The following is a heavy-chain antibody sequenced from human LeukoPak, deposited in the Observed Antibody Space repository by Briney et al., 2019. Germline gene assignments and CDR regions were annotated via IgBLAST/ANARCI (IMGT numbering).Heavy chain of an antibody. CDR2: IYHSGST. D-gene: IGHD3-3*01. Sequence: PSETLSLTCTASGGSISSYYWGWIRQPPGKGLEWIGSIYHSGSTYYNPSLKSRVTISVDTSKNQFSLKLSSVTAADTAVYYCAREDYDFWSGYYTLAYWGQGTLVTVSS. CDR1: GGSISSYY. V-gene: IGHV4-38-2*02. CDR3: AREDYDFWSGYYTLAY. J-gene: IGHJ4*02.